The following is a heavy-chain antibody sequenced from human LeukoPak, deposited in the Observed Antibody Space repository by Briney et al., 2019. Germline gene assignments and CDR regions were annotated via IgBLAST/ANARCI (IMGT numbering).Heavy chain of an antibody. CDR1: GFTFSSYE. D-gene: IGHD6-19*01. J-gene: IGHJ3*02. CDR3: ASGIQWLLQPWGAFDI. Sequence: GGSLRLSCAASGFTFSSYEMNWVRQAPGKGLEGVSYISSSGSTVYYSDSVKGRVTIARDNAKNSMYLQMNSLRAEGTAVYYCASGIQWLLQPWGAFDIWGQGTMVTVSS. V-gene: IGHV3-48*03. CDR2: ISSSGSTV.